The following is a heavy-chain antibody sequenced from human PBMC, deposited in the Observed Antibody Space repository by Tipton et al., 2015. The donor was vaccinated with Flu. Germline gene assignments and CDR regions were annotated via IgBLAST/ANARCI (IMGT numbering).Heavy chain of an antibody. D-gene: IGHD4-11*01. Sequence: LRLSCSVSGDSIGSPYFWGWIRQPPGKGLEWIGNVHQTGNTYYNPSLRGRVTIAVDRPKNQFSLRLTSVTAADTAVYYCVRRDYSNYVSEPKNWFDPWGQGTLVSVSS. CDR1: GDSIGSPYF. CDR3: VRRDYSNYVSEPKNWFDP. CDR2: VHQTGNT. V-gene: IGHV4-38-2*01. J-gene: IGHJ5*02.